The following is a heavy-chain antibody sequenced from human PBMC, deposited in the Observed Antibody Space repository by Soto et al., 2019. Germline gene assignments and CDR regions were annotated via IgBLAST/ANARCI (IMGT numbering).Heavy chain of an antibody. CDR1: GGTFSPYT. Sequence: QVQLVQSGAEVKKPGSSVKVSCKASGGTFSPYTINWVRQSPGHGPEWMGRIIPFHGVTNYAQKFQARVTITADKSTSTAYMELSGLRFEDTAMYYCTRDWEITVSTWSFGGFWGRGTLVTVSS. CDR3: TRDWEITVSTWSFGGF. J-gene: IGHJ2*01. CDR2: IIPFHGVT. V-gene: IGHV1-69*08. D-gene: IGHD3-10*01.